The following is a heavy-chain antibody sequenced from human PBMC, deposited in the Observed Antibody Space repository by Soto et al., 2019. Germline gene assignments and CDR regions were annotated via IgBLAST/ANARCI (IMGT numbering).Heavy chain of an antibody. V-gene: IGHV3-53*04. CDR1: VFTVSSNY. D-gene: IGHD2-2*01. CDR3: ATSEYQLKSDYYYMDV. J-gene: IGHJ6*03. Sequence: EVQLVESGGGLVQPGGSLRLSCAASVFTVSSNYMSWVRQAPGKGLEWVSVIYSGGSTYYADSVKGRFTISRHNSKNTLYLQMNSLRAEDTAVYYCATSEYQLKSDYYYMDVWGKGTTVTVSS. CDR2: IYSGGST.